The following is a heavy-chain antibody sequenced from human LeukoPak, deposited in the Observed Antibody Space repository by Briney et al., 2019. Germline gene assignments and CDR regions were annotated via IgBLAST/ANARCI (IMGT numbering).Heavy chain of an antibody. CDR1: GGSFSGYY. CDR3: ARGLPGYSSSWYVNY. V-gene: IGHV4-34*01. CDR2: INHSGST. Sequence: SETLSLTCAVYGGSFSGYYWSWIRQPPGKGPEWIGEINHSGSTNYNPSLKSRVTISVDTSKNQFSLKLSSVTAADTAVYYCARGLPGYSSSWYVNYWGQGTLVTVSS. J-gene: IGHJ4*02. D-gene: IGHD6-13*01.